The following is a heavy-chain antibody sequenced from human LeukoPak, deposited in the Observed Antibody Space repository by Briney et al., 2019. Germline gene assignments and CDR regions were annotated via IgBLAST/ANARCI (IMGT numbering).Heavy chain of an antibody. J-gene: IGHJ6*02. CDR2: VNRDGSET. V-gene: IGHV3-7*03. CDR1: GFALSSHW. CDR3: ARNNGMDV. Sequence: GGSLRLSCAASGFALSSHWMTWVRQVPGRGPEWVANVNRDGSETYYPDSVKGRFTISKDNAKNSLYLQMNSLRAEDTALYHCARNNGMDVWGQGTTVIVSS.